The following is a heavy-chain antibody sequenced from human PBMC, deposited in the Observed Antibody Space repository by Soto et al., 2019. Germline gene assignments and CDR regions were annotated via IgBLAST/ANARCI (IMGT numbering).Heavy chain of an antibody. CDR2: LHINGVT. V-gene: IGHV4-4*07. CDR1: GTYISEFS. CDR3: ARETVENWTYEAH. Sequence: QVQQQESGPGLVKPSDTLSLICSVSGTYISEFSWSWIRQPAGKGLEWIGRLHINGVTQYNPSFKTRVTMSIDTSRNHFSLNLQSATAADTAVYYCARETVENWTYEAHWGQGTLVTVSS. D-gene: IGHD1-7*01. J-gene: IGHJ1*01.